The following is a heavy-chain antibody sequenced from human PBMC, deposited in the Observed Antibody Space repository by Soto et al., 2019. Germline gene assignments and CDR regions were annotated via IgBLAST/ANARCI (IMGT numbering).Heavy chain of an antibody. CDR2: INAGNGNT. CDR3: ARIASESYYYVQH. J-gene: IGHJ1*01. Sequence: ASVKVSCKASGYTFTSYAMHWVRQAPGQRLEWMGWINAGNGNTKYSQKFQGRVTITRDTSASTAYMELSSLRSEDTAVYYCARIASESYYYVQHWGQRTLVTVSS. V-gene: IGHV1-3*01. D-gene: IGHD1-26*01. CDR1: GYTFTSYA.